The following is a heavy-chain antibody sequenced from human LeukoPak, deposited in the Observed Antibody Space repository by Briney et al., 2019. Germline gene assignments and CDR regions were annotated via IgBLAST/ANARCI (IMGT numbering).Heavy chain of an antibody. CDR1: GVTISCFY. V-gene: IGHV4-59*01. J-gene: IGHJ5*02. Sequence: SSETLSLTAIVSGVTISCFYWIWLRPAPGHGLVWIGYIYYSGSTNYNLTLKSRVTISGDTSKNQFSLKLSSVTAADTAVYYCARERITMVRGPVTHVWFDTWGQETLVTVSS. CDR3: ARERITMVRGPVTHVWFDT. D-gene: IGHD3-10*01. CDR2: IYYSGST.